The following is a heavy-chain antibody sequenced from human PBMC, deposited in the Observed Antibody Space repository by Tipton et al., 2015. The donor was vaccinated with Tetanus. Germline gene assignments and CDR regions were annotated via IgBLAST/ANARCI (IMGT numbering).Heavy chain of an antibody. CDR3: ASSVGQLWF. V-gene: IGHV4-31*03. J-gene: IGHJ4*01. Sequence: TLSLTCIVSGGSISSRSYYWSWIRQHPVKGLEWIGYIYYTGSTYYNPSLKSRVIISADTSKNQFSLKLSSVTAADTAVYYCASSVGQLWFWGQGSLVTVSS. CDR2: IYYTGST. D-gene: IGHD5-18*01. CDR1: GGSISSRSYY.